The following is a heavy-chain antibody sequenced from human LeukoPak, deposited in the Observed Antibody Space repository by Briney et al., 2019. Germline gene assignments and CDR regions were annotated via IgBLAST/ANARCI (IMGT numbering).Heavy chain of an antibody. CDR2: ISPNSGGT. Sequence: GASVKISCKASGYTFTDYYVHWVRQAPGQGLEWMGRISPNSGGTNYAQKFRGRLTATRDTSISTAYMELSSVRSDDTAVYYCAKNRAGDYADYWGQGTLVTVSS. CDR1: GYTFTDYY. V-gene: IGHV1-2*06. J-gene: IGHJ4*02. D-gene: IGHD4-17*01. CDR3: AKNRAGDYADY.